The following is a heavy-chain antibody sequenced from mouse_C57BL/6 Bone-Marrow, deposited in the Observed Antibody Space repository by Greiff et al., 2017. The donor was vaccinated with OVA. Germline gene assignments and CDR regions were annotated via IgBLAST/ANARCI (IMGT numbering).Heavy chain of an antibody. Sequence: VKLVESGPELVKPGASVKISCKASGYAFSSSWMNWVKQRPGKGLEWIGRIYPGDGDTNYNGKFKGKATLTADKSSSTAYMQLSSLTSEDSAVYLCARWDYYAMDYWGQGTSVTVSS. V-gene: IGHV1-82*01. J-gene: IGHJ4*01. CDR3: ARWDYYAMDY. CDR2: IYPGDGDT. CDR1: GYAFSSSW.